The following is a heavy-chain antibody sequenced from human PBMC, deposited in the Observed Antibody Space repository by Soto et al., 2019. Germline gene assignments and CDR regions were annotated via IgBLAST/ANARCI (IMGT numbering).Heavy chain of an antibody. CDR2: IFHSGST. Sequence: PSETLSLTCAASGGSIRSNNWWSWVRQPPGKGLEWIGEIFHSGSTNYNPSLKARVTISVDKSKNQFSLKLSSVTAADTAVYYCARVYSGSYSDYWGQGTLVTVSS. CDR1: GGSIRSNNW. CDR3: ARVYSGSYSDY. V-gene: IGHV4-4*02. J-gene: IGHJ4*02. D-gene: IGHD1-26*01.